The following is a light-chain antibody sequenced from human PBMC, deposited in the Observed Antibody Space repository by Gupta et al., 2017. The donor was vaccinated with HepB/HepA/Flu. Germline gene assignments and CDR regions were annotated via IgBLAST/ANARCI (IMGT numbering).Light chain of an antibody. J-gene: IGKJ5*01. CDR3: LQFKKDLIT. CDR2: DPS. V-gene: IGKV1D-13*01. CDR1: QGISSA. Sequence: AIPLTQSPSSLSASVGARVTITCRASQGISSALAWYQQKPGKAPKLLIDDPSSLESGVPSRFRGRGTGADFTRNISSMTPADFATSYCLQFKKDLITFGPGTQVEIK.